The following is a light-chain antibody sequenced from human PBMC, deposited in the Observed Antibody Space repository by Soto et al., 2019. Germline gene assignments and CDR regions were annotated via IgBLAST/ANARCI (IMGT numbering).Light chain of an antibody. CDR2: GNS. CDR3: QSYDSSLSGWV. CDR1: SSNIGAGYV. Sequence: QSALTQPPSVSGAPGQRVTISCTGSSSNIGAGYVVHWYQQLPGTAPKLLIYGNSNRPSGVPDRFSGSKSGTSASLASTGLQAEDEADYYCQSYDSSLSGWVFGGGTKLTVL. J-gene: IGLJ3*02. V-gene: IGLV1-40*01.